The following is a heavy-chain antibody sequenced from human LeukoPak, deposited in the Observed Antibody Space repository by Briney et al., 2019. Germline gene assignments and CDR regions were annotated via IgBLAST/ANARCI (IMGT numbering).Heavy chain of an antibody. CDR3: AKNIWGYSTNRRFDP. V-gene: IGHV3-30*02. CDR2: IRYDGSDK. CDR1: GFTFSSYG. D-gene: IGHD3-3*01. J-gene: IGHJ5*02. Sequence: GGSLRLSCAASGFTFSSYGMHWVRQAPGKGLEWVAFIRYDGSDKYYADSVKGRFTISRDNSKNTLYLQMNSLRAEDTAVYYCAKNIWGYSTNRRFDPWGQGTLVTVSS.